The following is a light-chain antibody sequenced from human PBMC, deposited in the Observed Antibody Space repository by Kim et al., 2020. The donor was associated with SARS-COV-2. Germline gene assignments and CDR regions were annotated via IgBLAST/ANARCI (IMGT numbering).Light chain of an antibody. CDR2: EVS. Sequence: WITISCSGTSTNVGNYNLVSCYRQRPSKAHILIIFEVSKPPGGVSDLSCGSKSGDTASLTISGLQAEDAGDYCCCSYAGSSTFVVFGGGTKLTVL. CDR1: STNVGNYNL. V-gene: IGLV2-23*02. J-gene: IGLJ2*01. CDR3: CSYAGSSTFVV.